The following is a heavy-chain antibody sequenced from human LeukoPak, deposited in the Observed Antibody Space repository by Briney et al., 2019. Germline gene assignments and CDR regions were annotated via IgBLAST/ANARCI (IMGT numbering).Heavy chain of an antibody. CDR2: IIPIFGTA. J-gene: IGHJ4*02. Sequence: ASVRVSCKASGGTFSSYAISWVRQAPGQGLEWMGGIIPIFGTANYAQKFQGRVTITADESTSTAYMELSSLRSEDTAVYYCARVIIGPVAGNKFDYWGQGTLVTVSS. CDR3: ARVIIGPVAGNKFDY. V-gene: IGHV1-69*01. D-gene: IGHD6-19*01. CDR1: GGTFSSYA.